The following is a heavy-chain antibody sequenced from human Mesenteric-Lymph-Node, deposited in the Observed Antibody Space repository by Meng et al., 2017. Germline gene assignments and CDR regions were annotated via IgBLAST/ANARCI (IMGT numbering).Heavy chain of an antibody. Sequence: QVQLVESGGGVVQPGGSLRLSCAASGFTFSDYGMHWVRQAPGKGLDWVAVIWYDGSNTYYADSVKGRFIISRDNSKNTLYLQMNSLRAEDTAVYYCARDLRNFDYWGQGTLVTVSS. CDR3: ARDLRNFDY. CDR2: IWYDGSNT. CDR1: GFTFSDYG. V-gene: IGHV3-33*01. J-gene: IGHJ4*02.